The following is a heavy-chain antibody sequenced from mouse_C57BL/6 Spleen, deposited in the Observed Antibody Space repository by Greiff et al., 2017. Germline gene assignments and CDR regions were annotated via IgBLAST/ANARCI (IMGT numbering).Heavy chain of an antibody. CDR1: GFTFSSYT. D-gene: IGHD1-1*01. CDR3: ARHRGYYGSSYYAMDY. J-gene: IGHJ4*01. V-gene: IGHV5-9*01. CDR2: ISGGGGNT. Sequence: EVHLVESGGGLVKPGGSLKLSCAASGFTFSSYTMSWVRQTPEKRLEWVATISGGGGNTYYPDSVKGRFTISRDNAKNTLYLQMSSVRSEDTALYYCARHRGYYGSSYYAMDYWGQGTSVTVSS.